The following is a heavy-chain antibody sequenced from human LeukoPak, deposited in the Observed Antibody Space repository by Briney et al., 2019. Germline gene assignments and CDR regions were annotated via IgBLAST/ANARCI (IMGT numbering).Heavy chain of an antibody. D-gene: IGHD1-26*01. CDR3: ARDKRYSGS. CDR1: GFTFSSDW. J-gene: IGHJ3*01. CDR2: IKQDGSEK. Sequence: PGGSLRLSCAASGFTFSSDWMSWVRQAPGKGLEWVANIKQDGSEKYYVDSVKGRFTISRDNAKNSLYLQMNSLRAEDTAVYYCARDKRYSGSWGQGTMVTVSS. V-gene: IGHV3-7*01.